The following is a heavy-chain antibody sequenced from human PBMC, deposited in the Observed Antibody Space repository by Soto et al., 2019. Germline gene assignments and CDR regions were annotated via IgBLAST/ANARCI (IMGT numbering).Heavy chain of an antibody. Sequence: EVQLVESGGGLVQPGESLRLSCAAAGFTFSSDWMFWVRQAPGKGLVWISHINRDGSNTNYADSGKGRFTISRDNAKNTLYLQMNSLRAEDTAIYYCARYRGSYSGDYWGQGTLVTVSS. CDR1: GFTFSSDW. CDR2: INRDGSNT. D-gene: IGHD1-26*01. V-gene: IGHV3-74*01. J-gene: IGHJ4*02. CDR3: ARYRGSYSGDY.